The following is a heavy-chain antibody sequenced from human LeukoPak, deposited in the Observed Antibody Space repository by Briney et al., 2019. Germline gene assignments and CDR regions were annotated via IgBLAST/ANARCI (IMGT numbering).Heavy chain of an antibody. CDR2: FDPEDGET. V-gene: IGHV1-24*01. CDR3: ATPELLYSGSFALDY. CDR1: GYTLTELS. Sequence: ASVKVSCKVSGYTLTELSMHRVRQAPGKGLEWMGGFDPEDGETIYAQKFQGRVTMTEDTSTDTAYMELSSLRSEDTAVYYCATPELLYSGSFALDYWGQGTLVTVSS. D-gene: IGHD1-26*01. J-gene: IGHJ4*02.